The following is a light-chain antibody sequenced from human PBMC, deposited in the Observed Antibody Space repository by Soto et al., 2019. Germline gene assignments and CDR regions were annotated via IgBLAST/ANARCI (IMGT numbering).Light chain of an antibody. V-gene: IGKV1-8*01. J-gene: IGKJ1*01. Sequence: IRVTQAPSPLSSSTGDRVAITCLASQGISSYLAWYQQKPGKAPKLLIYAASTLQSGVPSRFSGSGSGTDFTLTISCLQSEDFATYYCQQYYSYPRTFGQGTKVDIK. CDR2: AAS. CDR3: QQYYSYPRT. CDR1: QGISSY.